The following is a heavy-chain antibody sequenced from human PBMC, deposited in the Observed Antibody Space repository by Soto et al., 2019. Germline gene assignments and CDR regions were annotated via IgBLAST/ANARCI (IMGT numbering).Heavy chain of an antibody. D-gene: IGHD3-22*01. CDR2: IYYSGST. Sequence: PSETLSLTCTVSGGSVSSGSYYWSWIRQPPGKGLEWIGYIYYSGSTNYNPSLKSRVTISVDTSKNQFSLKLSSVTAADTAVYYCATVRDYYDSSGYSLNYWGQGTLVTVSS. CDR1: GGSVSSGSYY. J-gene: IGHJ4*02. CDR3: ATVRDYYDSSGYSLNY. V-gene: IGHV4-61*01.